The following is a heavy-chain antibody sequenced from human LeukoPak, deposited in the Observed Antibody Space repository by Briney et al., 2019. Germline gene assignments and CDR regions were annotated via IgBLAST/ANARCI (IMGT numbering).Heavy chain of an antibody. CDR1: GYTFTGYY. CDR3: ARDRVLLWFGELPQPFDY. V-gene: IGHV1-2*02. J-gene: IGHJ4*02. D-gene: IGHD3-10*01. Sequence: GASVKVSCKASGYTFTGYYMHWVRQAPEQGLEWMGWINPNSGGTNYAQKFQGRVTMTRDTSISTAYMELSRLRSDDTAVYYCARDRVLLWFGELPQPFDYWGQGTLVTVSS. CDR2: INPNSGGT.